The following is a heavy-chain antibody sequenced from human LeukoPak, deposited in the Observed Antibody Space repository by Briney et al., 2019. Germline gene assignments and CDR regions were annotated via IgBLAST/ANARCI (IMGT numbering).Heavy chain of an antibody. J-gene: IGHJ4*02. CDR1: GGSISSSSYY. D-gene: IGHD3-16*02. Sequence: SETLSLTCTVSGGSISSSSYYWGWIRQPPGMGLEWIGSIYYSGSTYYNPSLKSRVTISVDTSKNQFSLKLSSVTAADTAVYYCARHPLSDYVWGSYRLPFDYWGQGTLVTVSS. CDR3: ARHPLSDYVWGSYRLPFDY. CDR2: IYYSGST. V-gene: IGHV4-39*01.